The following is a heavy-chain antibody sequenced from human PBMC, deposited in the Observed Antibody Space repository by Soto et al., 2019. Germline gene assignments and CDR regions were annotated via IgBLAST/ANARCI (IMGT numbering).Heavy chain of an antibody. CDR3: AKDLGMGLVSPFDY. CDR1: GFPFSSYA. CDR2: ISGSGGST. J-gene: IGHJ4*02. V-gene: IGHV3-23*01. D-gene: IGHD6-19*01. Sequence: EVQLLESGGGLVQPGGSLRLSCAASGFPFSSYAMSWVRQAPGKGLEWVSAISGSGGSTYYADSVKGRFTNSRANSKNTLYLQMNSLRAEDTAVYYCAKDLGMGLVSPFDYRGPGTLVTVSS.